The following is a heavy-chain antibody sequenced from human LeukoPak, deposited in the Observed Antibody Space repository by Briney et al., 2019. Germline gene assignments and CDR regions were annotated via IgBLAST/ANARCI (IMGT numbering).Heavy chain of an antibody. CDR2: ISGSGGDT. V-gene: IGHV3-23*01. CDR1: GFTFRSYA. Sequence: GGSLRLSCAASGFTFRSYAIYWVRRAPGKGLEWVSGISGSGGDTYFADSVKGRFTISRDNSKNTVFLQMDSLRAEDTAVYYCAKTTAGYSSGRYPGWPIDYWGQGTLVTVSS. J-gene: IGHJ4*02. D-gene: IGHD6-19*01. CDR3: AKTTAGYSSGRYPGWPIDY.